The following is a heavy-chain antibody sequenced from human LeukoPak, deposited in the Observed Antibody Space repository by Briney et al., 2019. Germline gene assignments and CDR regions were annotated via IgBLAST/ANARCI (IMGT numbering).Heavy chain of an antibody. CDR1: GYTFTSYA. V-gene: IGHV1-18*01. D-gene: IGHD4-17*01. J-gene: IGHJ5*02. CDR3: ARPRPVTVNWFDP. Sequence: ASVTVSCKASGYTFTSYAMNWVRQAPGQGLEWMGWISAYNGNTNYAQKLQGRVTTTTDTSTSTAYMELRSLRSDDTAVYYCARPRPVTVNWFDPWGQGTLVTVSS. CDR2: ISAYNGNT.